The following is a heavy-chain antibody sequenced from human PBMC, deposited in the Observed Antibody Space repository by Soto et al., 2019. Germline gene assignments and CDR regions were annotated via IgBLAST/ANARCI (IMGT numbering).Heavy chain of an antibody. CDR2: IDYSGST. Sequence: SETLSLTCTVSGGSISRYYWSWLRQPPGKGLEWVGYIDYSGSTNYNPSLESRVTISVDTSKHQFSLKPSSVTAADTAVYYCERRYGGNFDYWGQGTLVTVSS. D-gene: IGHD1-26*01. V-gene: IGHV4-59*01. J-gene: IGHJ4*02. CDR3: ERRYGGNFDY. CDR1: GGSISRYY.